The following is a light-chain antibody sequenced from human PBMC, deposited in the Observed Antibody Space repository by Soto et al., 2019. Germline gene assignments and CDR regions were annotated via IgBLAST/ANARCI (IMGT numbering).Light chain of an antibody. V-gene: IGLV2-14*03. CDR3: SSFTTSITDV. CDR2: EVT. Sequence: QSALTQPASVSGSPGQSITISCTGTRSDVGGYNYVSWYQQHPGKAPKVMIYEVTYRPAGVSSRFSGSKSGNTAYLTISGLQAEDEADYYCSSFTTSITDVFGTGTNVTVL. CDR1: RSDVGGYNY. J-gene: IGLJ1*01.